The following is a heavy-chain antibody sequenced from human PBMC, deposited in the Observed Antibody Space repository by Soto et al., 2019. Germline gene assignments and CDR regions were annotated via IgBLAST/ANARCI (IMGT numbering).Heavy chain of an antibody. Sequence: ASVKVSCKSSGYTFTSYHIHWVRQATGQGLEWVGWMNPNSGDTGYAQKFQGRVTMTRNTAISTAYMELSSLRSDDTAVYYSAIICQTRVSFDYWGQGTLVTVSS. V-gene: IGHV1-8*01. J-gene: IGHJ4*02. CDR1: GYTFTSYH. CDR3: AIICQTRVSFDY. D-gene: IGHD2-8*01. CDR2: MNPNSGDT.